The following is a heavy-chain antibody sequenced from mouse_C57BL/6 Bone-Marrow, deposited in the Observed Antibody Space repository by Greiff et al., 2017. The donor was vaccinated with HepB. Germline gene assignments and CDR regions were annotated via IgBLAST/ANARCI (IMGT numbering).Heavy chain of an antibody. D-gene: IGHD1-1*01. Sequence: VQLQQSGAELARPGASVKLSCKASGYTFTSYGISWVKQRTGQGLEWIGGIYPRSGNTYYNEKFKGKATLTADKSSSTAYMELRSLTSEDSAVYFCARSAHYYGSSPYYFDYWGQGTTLTVSS. CDR2: IYPRSGNT. CDR1: GYTFTSYG. CDR3: ARSAHYYGSSPYYFDY. V-gene: IGHV1-81*01. J-gene: IGHJ2*01.